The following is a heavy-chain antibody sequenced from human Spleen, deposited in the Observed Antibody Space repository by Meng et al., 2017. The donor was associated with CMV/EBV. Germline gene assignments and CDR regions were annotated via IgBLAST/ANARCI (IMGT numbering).Heavy chain of an antibody. V-gene: IGHV1-2*06. Sequence: KASVYTFTARYIPWVREAPGQGLEWLGRINHHSGGTNAEEKFQGRVTMTRDTSISTAYMELSRLRSDDTAVYYCASCIAVDGTSFDYWGQGTLVTVSS. J-gene: IGHJ4*02. CDR2: INHHSGGT. CDR3: ASCIAVDGTSFDY. CDR1: VYTFTARY. D-gene: IGHD6-19*01.